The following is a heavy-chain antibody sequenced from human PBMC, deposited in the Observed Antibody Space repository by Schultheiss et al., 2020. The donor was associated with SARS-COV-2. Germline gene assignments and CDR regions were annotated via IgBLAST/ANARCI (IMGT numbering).Heavy chain of an antibody. CDR2: MNPNSGNT. Sequence: ASVKVSCKASGYTFTSYDINWVRQATGQGLEWMGWMNPNSGNTGYAQKFQGRVTMTEDTSTDTAYMELSSLRSEDTAVYYCATLYSSSWYRSYNWFDPWGQGTLVTVSS. J-gene: IGHJ5*02. CDR3: ATLYSSSWYRSYNWFDP. D-gene: IGHD6-13*01. CDR1: GYTFTSYD. V-gene: IGHV1-8*02.